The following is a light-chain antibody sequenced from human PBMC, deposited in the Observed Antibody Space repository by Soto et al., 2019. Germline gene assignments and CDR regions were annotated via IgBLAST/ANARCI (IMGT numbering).Light chain of an antibody. CDR3: QQSFSTPRT. CDR1: QTISSY. J-gene: IGKJ4*01. CDR2: AAS. V-gene: IGKV1-39*01. Sequence: DIQMTQSPSSLSASVGDRVTITCRASQTISSYLNWYQQRPGKAPKLLISAASSLQAGVPSRFSGSGSGTDFTLTISSLQREDFATYYCQQSFSTPRTFGGGTKVDIK.